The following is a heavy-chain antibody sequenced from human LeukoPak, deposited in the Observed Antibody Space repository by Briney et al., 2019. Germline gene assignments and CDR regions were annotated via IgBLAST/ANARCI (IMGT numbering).Heavy chain of an antibody. CDR2: IIPIFGTA. CDR3: ARANVDIVATITVPYYMDV. D-gene: IGHD5-12*01. CDR1: GGTFSSYA. Sequence: SVKVSCKASGGTFSSYAISWVRQAPRQGLEWMGGIIPIFGTANYAQKFQGRVTITTDESTSTAYMELSSLRSEDTAVYYCARANVDIVATITVPYYMDVWGKGTTVTVSS. J-gene: IGHJ6*03. V-gene: IGHV1-69*05.